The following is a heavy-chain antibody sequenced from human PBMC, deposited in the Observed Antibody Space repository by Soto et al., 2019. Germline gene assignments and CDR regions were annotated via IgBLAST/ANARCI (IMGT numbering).Heavy chain of an antibody. D-gene: IGHD3-22*01. CDR2: FDPEDGET. J-gene: IGHJ4*02. CDR3: ATVGERYYDSSGYYYFDY. Sequence: GASVKVSCKVSGYTLTELSMHWVRQAPGKGLEWMGGFDPEDGETIYAQKFQGRVTMTEDTSTDTAYMELSSLRSEDTAVYYCATVGERYYDSSGYYYFDYWGQGTLVTVSS. V-gene: IGHV1-24*01. CDR1: GYTLTELS.